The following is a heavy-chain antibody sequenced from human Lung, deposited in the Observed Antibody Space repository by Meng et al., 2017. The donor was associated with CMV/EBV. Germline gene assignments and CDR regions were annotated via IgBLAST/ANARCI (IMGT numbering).Heavy chain of an antibody. Sequence: GLACRRYAMSWVRRSPGKGLEGVSDISVDGGSTYYADSVRGRFTTYRDNSKKTLYLQMNSLKVEDTAVYYCAKNRGQPSPHEAFDMWGQGTMVTVSS. J-gene: IGHJ3*02. D-gene: IGHD3-10*01. V-gene: IGHV3-23*01. CDR3: AKNRGQPSPHEAFDM. CDR2: ISVDGGST. CDR1: GLACRRYA.